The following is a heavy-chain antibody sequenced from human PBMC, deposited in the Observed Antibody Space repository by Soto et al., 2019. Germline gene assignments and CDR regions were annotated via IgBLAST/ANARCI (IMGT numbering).Heavy chain of an antibody. Sequence: SVKVSCKASGYTFTGYYMHWVRQAPGQGLEWMGRIIPILGIANYAQKFQGRVTITADKSTSTAYMELSSLRSEDTAVYYCARGTMHGDYVFDYWGQGTLVTVSS. CDR3: ARGTMHGDYVFDY. J-gene: IGHJ4*02. CDR2: IIPILGIA. D-gene: IGHD4-17*01. V-gene: IGHV1-69*04. CDR1: GYTFTGYY.